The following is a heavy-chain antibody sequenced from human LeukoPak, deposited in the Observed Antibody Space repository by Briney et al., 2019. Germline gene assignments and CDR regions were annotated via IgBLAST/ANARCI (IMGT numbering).Heavy chain of an antibody. J-gene: IGHJ6*03. CDR3: ATFPPYCYYYYCMDV. D-gene: IGHD2-21*01. CDR1: GFTFSSYW. V-gene: IGHV3-7*01. Sequence: GGSLRLSCAASGFTFSSYWMSWVRQAPGKGLEWVANIKQDGSEKYYVDSVKGRFTISRDNAKNSLYLQTNSLRAEDTAVYYCATFPPYCYYYYCMDVWGKGATVTVSS. CDR2: IKQDGSEK.